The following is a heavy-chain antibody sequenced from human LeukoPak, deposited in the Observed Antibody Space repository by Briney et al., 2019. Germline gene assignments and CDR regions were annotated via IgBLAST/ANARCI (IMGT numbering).Heavy chain of an antibody. D-gene: IGHD6-6*01. CDR2: IYYSGST. CDR1: GGSISTNSYY. J-gene: IGHJ5*02. CDR3: ARLLVEDRWFDP. V-gene: IGHV4-31*02. Sequence: SETLSLTCFVSGGSISTNSYYWGWVRQHPGKGLEWIGYIYYSGSTYYNPSLKSRVTISVDTSKNQFSLKLSSVTAADTAVYYCARLLVEDRWFDPWGQGTLVTVSS.